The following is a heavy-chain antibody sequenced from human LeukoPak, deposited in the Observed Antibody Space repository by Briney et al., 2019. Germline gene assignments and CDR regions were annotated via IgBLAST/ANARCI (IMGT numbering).Heavy chain of an antibody. CDR3: ARESSGYYHDY. J-gene: IGHJ4*02. V-gene: IGHV3-30-3*01. D-gene: IGHD3-22*01. CDR2: ISYDGSNK. Sequence: GRSLRLSCAASGFTFSSYAMHWVRQAPGKGLEWVAVISYDGSNKYFADSVKGRFTISRDNSKNTLYLQMNSLRAEDTAVYYCARESSGYYHDYWGQGTLVTVSS. CDR1: GFTFSSYA.